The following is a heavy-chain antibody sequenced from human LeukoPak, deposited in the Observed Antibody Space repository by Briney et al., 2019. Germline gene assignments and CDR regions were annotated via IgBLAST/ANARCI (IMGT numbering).Heavy chain of an antibody. J-gene: IGHJ6*03. D-gene: IGHD2-15*01. V-gene: IGHV3-21*04. CDR1: GFTFSSYA. Sequence: GGSLRLSCAASGFTFSSYAMSWVRQAPGKGLEWVSSISGTSSYIYYADSVKGRFTISRDNAENSLFLQMNSLRAEDTAVYYCARVLRYCSGGNCYSGGLGYMDVWGKGTTVTISS. CDR3: ARVLRYCSGGNCYSGGLGYMDV. CDR2: ISGTSSYI.